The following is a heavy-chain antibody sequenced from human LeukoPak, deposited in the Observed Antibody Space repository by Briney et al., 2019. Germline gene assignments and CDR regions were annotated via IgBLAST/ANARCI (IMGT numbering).Heavy chain of an antibody. CDR2: IYYSGST. J-gene: IGHJ3*02. CDR1: GGSISSYY. CDR3: ARLHRGDDAFDI. V-gene: IGHV4-59*08. D-gene: IGHD3-10*01. Sequence: SETLSLTCTVSGGSISSYYWSWIRQPPGKGPEWIGYIYYSGSTNYNPSLKSRVTISVDTSKNHLSLKLSSVTAADTAVYYCARLHRGDDAFDIWGQGTMVTVSS.